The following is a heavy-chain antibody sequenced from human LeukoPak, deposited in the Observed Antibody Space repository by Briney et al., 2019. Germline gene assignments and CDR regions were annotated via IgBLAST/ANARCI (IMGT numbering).Heavy chain of an antibody. CDR1: GFTFSSYA. V-gene: IGHV3-30-3*01. CDR2: ISYDGSNK. CDR3: ARGIAAHTPWLDP. D-gene: IGHD6-6*01. Sequence: GGSLRLSCAASGFTFSSYAMHWVRQAPGKGLEWVAVISYDGSNKYYADSVKGRFTISRDNSKNTLYLQMNSLRAEDTAVYYCARGIAAHTPWLDPGGQGTLVTVSS. J-gene: IGHJ5*02.